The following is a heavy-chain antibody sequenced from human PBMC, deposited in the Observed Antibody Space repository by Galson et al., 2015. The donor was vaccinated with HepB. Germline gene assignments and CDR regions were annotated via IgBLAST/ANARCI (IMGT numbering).Heavy chain of an antibody. Sequence: SVKVSCKASGYTFTGYYLHWVRQAPGQGLEWMGWINPNSGGTNYAQKFQGRVTMTRDTSISTAYMELRRLRSDDTAVFYCARADQVAGHFDYWGQGTLVTVSS. CDR3: ARADQVAGHFDY. D-gene: IGHD6-19*01. CDR1: GYTFTGYY. CDR2: INPNSGGT. J-gene: IGHJ4*02. V-gene: IGHV1-2*02.